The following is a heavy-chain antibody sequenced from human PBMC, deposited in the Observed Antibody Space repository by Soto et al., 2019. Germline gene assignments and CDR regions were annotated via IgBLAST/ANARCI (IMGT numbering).Heavy chain of an antibody. J-gene: IGHJ5*02. CDR3: AREDGVVGSSSVSDR. CDR2: INGRSNYV. CDR1: GFTFSTYT. D-gene: IGHD6-6*01. V-gene: IGHV3-21*01. Sequence: EVQVVESGGGLVKPGGSLRLSCVFSGFTFSTYTMNWVRQAPGKGLEWVSSINGRSNYVYYADAVKGRFTISRDNAKNSLFPQMNRLRAEDTAMYYCAREDGVVGSSSVSDRWGVVALVTVAS.